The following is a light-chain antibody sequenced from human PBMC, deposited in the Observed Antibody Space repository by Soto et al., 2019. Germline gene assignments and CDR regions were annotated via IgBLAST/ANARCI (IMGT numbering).Light chain of an antibody. V-gene: IGKV1-5*01. CDR2: DAS. CDR3: QNFDSAPQT. CDR1: QTISTW. Sequence: DIQMTQSPSTLSASVIDSVTITCRASQTISTWLAWYQQKIGKAPKLLIYDASNLESGVPSRFRGGGSGAEFTLTISSLQPEDVATYYCQNFDSAPQTFGQGTKVDIK. J-gene: IGKJ1*01.